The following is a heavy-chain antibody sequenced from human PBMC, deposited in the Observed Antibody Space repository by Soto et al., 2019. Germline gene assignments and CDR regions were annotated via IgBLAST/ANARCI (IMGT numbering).Heavy chain of an antibody. J-gene: IGHJ1*01. CDR3: ARETGENWTYEAH. CDR1: GGSISSYY. V-gene: IGHV4-59*12. Sequence: SETLSLTCTVSGGSISSYYWSWIRQPPGKGLEWIGYLYYSGITNYNPSFKSRVTMSIDTSRNHFSLNPQSATAADTALYYCARETGENWTYEAHWGPGTLVTVSS. D-gene: IGHD1-7*01. CDR2: LYYSGIT.